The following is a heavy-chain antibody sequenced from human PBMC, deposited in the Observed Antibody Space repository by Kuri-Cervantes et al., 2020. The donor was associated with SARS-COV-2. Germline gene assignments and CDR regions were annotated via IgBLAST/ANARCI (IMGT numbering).Heavy chain of an antibody. D-gene: IGHD3-22*01. CDR2: ISGSGGST. CDR3: AKIPFYDSSGYYSNY. J-gene: IGHJ4*02. CDR1: GFTFSSYA. Sequence: GGSLRLSCAASGFTFSSYAMSWVRQAPGKGLEWVSAISGSGGSTYYADSVKGRFTISRDNSKNTLYLQMNSLRAEDTAVYYCAKIPFYDSSGYYSNYWGQGTLVTVSS. V-gene: IGHV3-23*01.